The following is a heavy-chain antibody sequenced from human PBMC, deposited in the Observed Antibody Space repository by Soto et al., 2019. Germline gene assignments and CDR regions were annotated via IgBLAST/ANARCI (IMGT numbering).Heavy chain of an antibody. CDR1: GGSFSGYI. CDR3: ARGLISGSHYSGGWYYFDS. J-gene: IGHJ4*02. V-gene: IGHV4-34*01. CDR2: INHNGSA. Sequence: QVQLQQSGAGLLKPSETLSLTCDVYGGSFSGYIWTWIRQTPGKGLQWIGQINHNGSANYNPSLMSRVTISVHTSKSQFSLELSSVTAADTAVYYCARGLISGSHYSGGWYYFDSWGQGTQVTVSS. D-gene: IGHD1-26*01.